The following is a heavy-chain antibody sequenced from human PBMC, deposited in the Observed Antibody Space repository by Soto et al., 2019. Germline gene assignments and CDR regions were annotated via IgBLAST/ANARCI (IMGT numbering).Heavy chain of an antibody. D-gene: IGHD2-2*01. Sequence: QVQLVQSGAEVKKPGSSVKVSCKASGGTFSSYTISWVRQAPGQGLEWMGRIIPILGIANYAQKFQGRVTITADKSTSTAYMELSSLRSEDTAVYYCARDPLVCSSTSRYVPDDYWGQGTLVTVSS. CDR2: IIPILGIA. J-gene: IGHJ4*02. CDR1: GGTFSSYT. CDR3: ARDPLVCSSTSRYVPDDY. V-gene: IGHV1-69*08.